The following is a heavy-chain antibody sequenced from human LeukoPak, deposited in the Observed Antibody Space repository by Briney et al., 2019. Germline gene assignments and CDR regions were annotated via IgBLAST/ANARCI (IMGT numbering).Heavy chain of an antibody. Sequence: GGSLRLSCAASGFTFSSYGMHWVRQAPGKGLEWVAVIRYDGSNKYYADSVKGRFTISRDNSKNTLYLQMNSLRAEDTAVYYCAKDKGVFGDSAFDYWGQGTLVTVSS. D-gene: IGHD4-17*01. V-gene: IGHV3-30*02. CDR1: GFTFSSYG. CDR3: AKDKGVFGDSAFDY. J-gene: IGHJ4*02. CDR2: IRYDGSNK.